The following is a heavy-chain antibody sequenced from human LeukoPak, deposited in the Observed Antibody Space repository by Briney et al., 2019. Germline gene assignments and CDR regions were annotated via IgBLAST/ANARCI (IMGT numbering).Heavy chain of an antibody. D-gene: IGHD1-26*01. V-gene: IGHV3-23*01. J-gene: IGHJ4*02. CDR2: ISGSGGST. CDR3: AKDLGARGVGATPSN. CDR1: GFTFSSYA. Sequence: GGSLRLSCAASGFTFSSYAMSWFRQAPGKGLEWVSAISGSGGSTYYADSVKGRFTISRDNSKNTLYLQMNSLRAEDTGVYYGAKDLGARGVGATPSNWGQGTLGTVSS.